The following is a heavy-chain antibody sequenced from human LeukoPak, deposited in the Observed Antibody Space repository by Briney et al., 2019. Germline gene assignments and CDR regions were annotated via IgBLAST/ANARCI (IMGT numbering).Heavy chain of an antibody. Sequence: PGGSLRLSCAASGFTFSSYEMNWVRQAPGKGLEWVSYISSSGSTIYYADSVKGRLTISRDNAKNSLYLQMNSLRAEGTAVYYCARKRLNSYSSSWYWFDPWGQGTLVTVSS. CDR1: GFTFSSYE. CDR2: ISSSGSTI. D-gene: IGHD6-13*01. V-gene: IGHV3-48*03. J-gene: IGHJ5*02. CDR3: ARKRLNSYSSSWYWFDP.